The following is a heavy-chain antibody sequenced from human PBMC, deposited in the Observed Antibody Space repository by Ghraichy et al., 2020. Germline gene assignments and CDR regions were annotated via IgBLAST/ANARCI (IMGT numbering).Heavy chain of an antibody. V-gene: IGHV3-33*01. J-gene: IGHJ6*03. D-gene: IGHD2-2*01. Sequence: LSLTCAASGFTFSSYGMHWVRQAPGKGLEWVAVIWHDGSKKYYADSVKGRFTISRDNSKNTLFLQMNSLRVEDTAVFYCATAGGSSWPYYYYYMDVWGKGPRATFS. CDR3: ATAGGSSWPYYYYYMDV. CDR2: IWHDGSKK. CDR1: GFTFSSYG.